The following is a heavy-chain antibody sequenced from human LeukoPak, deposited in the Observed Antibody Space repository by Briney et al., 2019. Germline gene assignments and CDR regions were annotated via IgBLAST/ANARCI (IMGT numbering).Heavy chain of an antibody. J-gene: IGHJ4*02. V-gene: IGHV4-61*02. CDR1: GGSINSGSFY. D-gene: IGHD5-18*01. CDR2: IYSGGHT. Sequence: SQTLSLTCNVSGGSINSGSFYWSWIRQPAGKGLEWIGRIYSGGHTNYNPSLKSRVTVSADTSKTQFSLNLSSVTAADTAVYYCARSRGFSYGFNFDYWGQGTLVTVSS. CDR3: ARSRGFSYGFNFDY.